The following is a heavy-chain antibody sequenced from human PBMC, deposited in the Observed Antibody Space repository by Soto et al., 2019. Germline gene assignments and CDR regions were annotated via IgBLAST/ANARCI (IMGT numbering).Heavy chain of an antibody. D-gene: IGHD3-22*01. Sequence: QVQLVESGGGVVQPGRSLRLSCAASGFTFSSYAMHWVRQAPGKGLEWVAVISYDGSNKYYADSVKGRFTISRDNSKNTLYLQMNSLRAEDTAGYYCARDLDSTGTLPTIYGMDVWGQGTTVTVSS. J-gene: IGHJ6*02. CDR3: ARDLDSTGTLPTIYGMDV. CDR1: GFTFSSYA. V-gene: IGHV3-30-3*01. CDR2: ISYDGSNK.